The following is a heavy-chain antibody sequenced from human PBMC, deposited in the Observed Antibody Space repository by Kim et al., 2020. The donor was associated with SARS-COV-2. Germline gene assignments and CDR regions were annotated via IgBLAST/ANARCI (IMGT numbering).Heavy chain of an antibody. D-gene: IGHD6-19*01. CDR2: ISSSSSYI. J-gene: IGHJ6*02. CDR3: ARDGVYSSGWYRDGMDV. Sequence: GWVSSISSSSSYIYYADSVKGRFTISRDNAKNSLYLQMNSLRAEDTAVYYCARDGVYSSGWYRDGMDVWGQGTTVTVSS. V-gene: IGHV3-21*01.